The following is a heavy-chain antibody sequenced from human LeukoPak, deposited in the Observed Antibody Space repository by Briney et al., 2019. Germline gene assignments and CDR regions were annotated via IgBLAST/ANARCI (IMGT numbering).Heavy chain of an antibody. CDR1: GGSISSYY. D-gene: IGHD5-12*01. Sequence: SETLSLTCTVSGGSISSYYWSWIRQPPGKGLEWIGYIYYSGSTNYNPSLKSRVTISVDTSKNQFSLKLSSVTAADTVVYYCARDRATNAFDIWGQGTMVTVSS. V-gene: IGHV4-59*01. CDR2: IYYSGST. CDR3: ARDRATNAFDI. J-gene: IGHJ3*02.